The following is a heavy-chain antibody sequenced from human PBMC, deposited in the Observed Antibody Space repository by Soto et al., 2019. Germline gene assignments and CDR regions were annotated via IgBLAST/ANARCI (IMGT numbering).Heavy chain of an antibody. CDR2: IKQDGSEK. V-gene: IGHV3-7*05. D-gene: IGHD3-9*01. J-gene: IGHJ4*02. Sequence: GGSLRLSCAASGFTFSRYWMSWVRQAPGKGLEWVANIKQDGSEKYYVDSVKGRFTISRDNAKNSLYLQMNSLRAEDTAVYYCARQTRYYDILTGYVYYFDYWGQGTLVTVSS. CDR1: GFTFSRYW. CDR3: ARQTRYYDILTGYVYYFDY.